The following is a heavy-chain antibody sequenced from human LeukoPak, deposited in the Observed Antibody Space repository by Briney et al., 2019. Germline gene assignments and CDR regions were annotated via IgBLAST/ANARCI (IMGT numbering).Heavy chain of an antibody. V-gene: IGHV4-34*01. D-gene: IGHD6-6*01. J-gene: IGHJ4*02. CDR1: GGSFSGYY. CDR2: INHSGST. CDR3: ATSSSSLVFDY. Sequence: SETLSLTCAVYGGSFSGYYWSWIRQPPGKGLEWIGEINHSGSTNYNPSLKSRVTISVDTSKNRFSLKLSSVTAADTAVYYCATSSSSLVFDYWGQGTLVTVSS.